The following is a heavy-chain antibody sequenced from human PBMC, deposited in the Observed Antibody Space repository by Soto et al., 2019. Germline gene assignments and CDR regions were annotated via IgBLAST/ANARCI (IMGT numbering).Heavy chain of an antibody. CDR1: GGTFSSYA. J-gene: IGHJ6*02. D-gene: IGHD1-26*01. CDR2: IIPIFGTA. Sequence: QVQLVQSGAEVKKPGSSVKVSCKASGGTFSSYAISWVRQAPGQGLEWMGGIIPIFGTANYAQKFQGRVTINEDESTSTGDLELISLRSEDTAVYYCARFRYSGSYSYYYGMAVWGQGTTVTVSS. CDR3: ARFRYSGSYSYYYGMAV. V-gene: IGHV1-69*01.